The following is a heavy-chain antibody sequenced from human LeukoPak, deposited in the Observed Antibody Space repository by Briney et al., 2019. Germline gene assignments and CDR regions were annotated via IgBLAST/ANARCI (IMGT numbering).Heavy chain of an antibody. Sequence: ASVKVSCKASGYTFTGYYMHWVRQAPGQGLGWMGWINPNSGGTNYAQKFQGRVTMTRDTSISTAYMELSRLRSDDTAVYYCARGVDYYDSSGYYNWFDPWGQGTLVTVSS. CDR2: INPNSGGT. CDR1: GYTFTGYY. V-gene: IGHV1-2*02. J-gene: IGHJ5*02. D-gene: IGHD3-22*01. CDR3: ARGVDYYDSSGYYNWFDP.